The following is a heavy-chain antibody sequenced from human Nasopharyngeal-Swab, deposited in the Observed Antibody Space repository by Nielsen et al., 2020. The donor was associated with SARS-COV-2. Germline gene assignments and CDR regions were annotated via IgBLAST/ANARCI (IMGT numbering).Heavy chain of an antibody. J-gene: IGHJ4*02. CDR2: ISYDGSNK. D-gene: IGHD4-17*01. CDR3: AKDRASYGDYGLGLN. Sequence: GGSLRLSCAASGFTFSSYGMHWVRQAPGKGLEWVAVISYDGSNKYYADSVKGRFTISRDNSKNTLYLQMNSLRAEDTAVYYCAKDRASYGDYGLGLNWGQGTLVAVSS. CDR1: GFTFSSYG. V-gene: IGHV3-30*18.